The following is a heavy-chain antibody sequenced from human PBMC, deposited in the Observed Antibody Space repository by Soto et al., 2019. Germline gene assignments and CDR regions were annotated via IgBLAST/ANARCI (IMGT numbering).Heavy chain of an antibody. Sequence: EVQLLESGGGSVQPGGSLRLSCAASGFTFSSYAMHWVRRPPGKGLEWVSSISGSGGTAYYADSVKGRFSISRDILVNTLFRQMNGLRAEDTAVYCWAKGRGQKWDFEYWGQGTLVTVSP. D-gene: IGHD1-26*01. CDR1: GFTFSSYA. J-gene: IGHJ4*02. V-gene: IGHV3-23*01. CDR3: AKGRGQKWDFEY. CDR2: ISGSGGTA.